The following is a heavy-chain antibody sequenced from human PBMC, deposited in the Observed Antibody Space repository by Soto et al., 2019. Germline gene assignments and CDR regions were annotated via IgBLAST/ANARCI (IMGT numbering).Heavy chain of an antibody. V-gene: IGHV4-59*01. CDR3: ERSHNYYYYGFDV. CDR1: GGSISGSY. Sequence: XETLSLTFSFSGGSISGSYWSWLRQSPGKRLEWIAYIYYSGSTNYNPSLKSRATISVDTSKSQVSLTLTSMTAADAALYYCERSHNYYYYGFDVWGQGTAVTVSS. D-gene: IGHD3-10*01. J-gene: IGHJ6*02. CDR2: IYYSGST.